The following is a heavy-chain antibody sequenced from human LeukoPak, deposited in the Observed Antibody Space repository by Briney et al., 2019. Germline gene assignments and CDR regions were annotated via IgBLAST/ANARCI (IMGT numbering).Heavy chain of an antibody. J-gene: IGHJ4*02. CDR3: AGVVEDIAAAVYYFDY. Sequence: GASVKVCCKASGYTFTSYGISWVRQAPGQGLEWMGWISAYNGNTNYAQKLQGRVTMTTDTSTSTAYMELRSLRSDDTAVYYCAGVVEDIAAAVYYFDYWGQGTLVTVSS. V-gene: IGHV1-18*01. CDR2: ISAYNGNT. D-gene: IGHD6-13*01. CDR1: GYTFTSYG.